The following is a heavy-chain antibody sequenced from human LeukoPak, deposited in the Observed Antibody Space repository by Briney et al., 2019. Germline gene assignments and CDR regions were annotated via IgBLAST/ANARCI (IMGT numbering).Heavy chain of an antibody. V-gene: IGHV1-2*02. Sequence: ASVKVSCKAAGYTFTGYYLHWVRQAPGQGLEWMGWINPNNGVTNYAQNFQGRVTMTRDTSISTAYMELSSLRSDDTAVFYCAREGGTYAFDYWGQATLVTVSS. CDR2: INPNNGVT. J-gene: IGHJ4*02. D-gene: IGHD1-26*01. CDR1: GYTFTGYY. CDR3: AREGGTYAFDY.